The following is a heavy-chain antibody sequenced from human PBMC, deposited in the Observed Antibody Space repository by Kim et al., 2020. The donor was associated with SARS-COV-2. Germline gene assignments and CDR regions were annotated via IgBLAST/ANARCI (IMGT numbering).Heavy chain of an antibody. CDR2: IKQDGSEK. CDR3: ARIVVVPAATTKGGYYYYYGMDV. V-gene: IGHV3-7*01. Sequence: GESLKISCAASGFTFSSYWMSWVRQAPGKGLEWVANIKQDGSEKYYVDSVKGRFTISRDNAKNSLYLQMNSLRAEDTAVYYCARIVVVPAATTKGGYYYYYGMDVWGQGTTVTVSS. D-gene: IGHD2-2*01. CDR1: GFTFSSYW. J-gene: IGHJ6*02.